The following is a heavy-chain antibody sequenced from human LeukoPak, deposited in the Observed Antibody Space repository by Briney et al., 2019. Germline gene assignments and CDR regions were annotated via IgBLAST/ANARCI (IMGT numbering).Heavy chain of an antibody. Sequence: PSETLSLTCTVSGGSIGSSSYYWGWIRQPPRKGLEWIGSIYYSGSTYYNPSLKSRVTISVDTSKNQFSLKLSSVTAADTAVYYCARAPWGGPLDYWGQGTLVTVSS. CDR2: IYYSGST. D-gene: IGHD2-21*01. J-gene: IGHJ4*02. CDR3: ARAPWGGPLDY. CDR1: GGSIGSSSYY. V-gene: IGHV4-39*01.